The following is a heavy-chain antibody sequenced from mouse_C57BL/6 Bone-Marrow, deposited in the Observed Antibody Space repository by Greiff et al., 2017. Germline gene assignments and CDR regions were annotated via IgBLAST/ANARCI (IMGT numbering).Heavy chain of an antibody. CDR1: GYTFTGYW. Sequence: QVHVKQSGAELMKPGASVKLSCKATGYTFTGYWIEWVKQRPGHGLEWIGEILPGSGSPNYNEKFKGKATFPADTSSNTAYMQLSSLTTEVSVIYYCARRPTGVLPKSYYFDYWGQGTTLTVAS. CDR2: ILPGSGSP. J-gene: IGHJ2*01. V-gene: IGHV1-9*01. D-gene: IGHD5-1*01. CDR3: ARRPTGVLPKSYYFDY.